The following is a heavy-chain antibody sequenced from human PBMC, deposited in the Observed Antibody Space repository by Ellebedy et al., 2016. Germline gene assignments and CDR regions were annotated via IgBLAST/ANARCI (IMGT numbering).Heavy chain of an antibody. Sequence: SLKISCAASGFTFDGYALHWVRQAPGKGLEWVSGISWNSGNIAYADSVKGRFTISRDNARNSLYLQLNSLRVDDTAFYYCAKDKSPNLVAATTSMLGYWGQGALVTVSS. D-gene: IGHD2-15*01. J-gene: IGHJ4*02. V-gene: IGHV3-9*01. CDR3: AKDKSPNLVAATTSMLGY. CDR1: GFTFDGYA. CDR2: ISWNSGNI.